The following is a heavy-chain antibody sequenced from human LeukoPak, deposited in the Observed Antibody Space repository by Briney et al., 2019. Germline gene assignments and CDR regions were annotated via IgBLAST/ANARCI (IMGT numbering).Heavy chain of an antibody. J-gene: IGHJ4*02. V-gene: IGHV3-48*04. CDR2: IRSTGSMT. Sequence: GGSLRLSCAASEFTFSDYSMSWVRQAPGKGLEWVSYIRSTGSMTYYADSVKGRFTISRDNAENSLYLQMDSLRAEDTAVYYCARARYDILTKYYFDYWGQGTLVTVSS. CDR3: ARARYDILTKYYFDY. D-gene: IGHD3-9*01. CDR1: EFTFSDYS.